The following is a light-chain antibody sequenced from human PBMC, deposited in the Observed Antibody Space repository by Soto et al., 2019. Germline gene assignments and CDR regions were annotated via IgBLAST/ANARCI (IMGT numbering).Light chain of an antibody. V-gene: IGKV3-20*01. CDR1: QSVSSSY. J-gene: IGKJ2*01. CDR2: GAS. CDR3: QQYGSSPMYT. Sequence: EIVLTQSPGTLSLSPGERATLSCRASQSVSSSYLAWYQQKPGQAPRLLIYGASGRATGIPDRFSGSGSGTDFTLTIIRLEPEDFAVYYCQQYGSSPMYTFGQGTKPEIK.